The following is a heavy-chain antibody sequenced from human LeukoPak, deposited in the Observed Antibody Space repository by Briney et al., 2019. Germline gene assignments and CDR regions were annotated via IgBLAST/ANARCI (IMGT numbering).Heavy chain of an antibody. Sequence: SETLSLTCAVYGGSFSGYYWSWIRQPPGKGLEWIGEINHSGSTNYNPSLKSRVTISVDTSKNQFSLKLSSVTAADTAVYYCARDRRGRANNWFDPGAREPWSPSPQ. CDR3: ARDRRGRANNWFDP. J-gene: IGHJ5*02. CDR1: GGSFSGYY. CDR2: INHSGST. V-gene: IGHV4-34*01. D-gene: IGHD3-10*01.